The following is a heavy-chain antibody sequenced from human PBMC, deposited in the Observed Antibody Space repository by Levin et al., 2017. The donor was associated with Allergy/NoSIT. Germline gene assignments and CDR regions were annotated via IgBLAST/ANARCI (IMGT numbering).Heavy chain of an antibody. CDR1: GFTFDDYA. V-gene: IGHV3-9*01. Sequence: GGSLRLSCAASGFTFDDYAMHWVRQAPGKGLEWVSGISWNSGSIGYADSVKGRFTISRDNAKNSLYLQMNSLRAEDTALYYCAKALGKYGDYQGDDFDYWGQGTLVTVSS. J-gene: IGHJ4*02. CDR3: AKALGKYGDYQGDDFDY. D-gene: IGHD4-17*01. CDR2: ISWNSGSI.